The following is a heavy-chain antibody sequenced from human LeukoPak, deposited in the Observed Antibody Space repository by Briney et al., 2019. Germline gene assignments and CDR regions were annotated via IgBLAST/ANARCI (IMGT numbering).Heavy chain of an antibody. Sequence: ASVKVSCKASGYTFTSYDINWVRQATGQGLEWMGWMNPNSGNTGYAQKFQGRVTMTRNTSISTAYMELSSLRSEDTAVYYCARVKGVVPAATYNGFDPWGQGTLVTVSS. V-gene: IGHV1-8*01. CDR3: ARVKGVVPAATYNGFDP. CDR1: GYTFTSYD. D-gene: IGHD2-2*01. J-gene: IGHJ5*02. CDR2: MNPNSGNT.